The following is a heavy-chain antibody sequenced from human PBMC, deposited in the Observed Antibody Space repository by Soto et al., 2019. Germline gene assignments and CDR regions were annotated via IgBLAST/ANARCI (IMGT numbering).Heavy chain of an antibody. CDR2: MSYDGSNE. CDR3: AKDVSHNFDS. CDR1: GFTFSHYA. J-gene: IGHJ4*02. V-gene: IGHV3-30*18. Sequence: QVQLVESGGGVVQPGRSLRLSCAASGFTFSHYAMHWVRQAPGKGLEWVALMSYDGSNEYYADSVKGRFTISRDNSKNTLYLPMNRLRAEDTSVYYCAKDVSHNFDSGGQVTLVTVSS.